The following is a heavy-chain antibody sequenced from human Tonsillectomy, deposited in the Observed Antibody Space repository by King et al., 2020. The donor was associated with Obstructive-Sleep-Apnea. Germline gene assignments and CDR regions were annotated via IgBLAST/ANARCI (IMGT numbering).Heavy chain of an antibody. J-gene: IGHJ4*02. V-gene: IGHV4-59*08. CDR2: VYYSGST. CDR3: AISVDTAMVFDY. CDR1: GGSISSDY. Sequence: VQLQESGPGLVKPSETLSLTCTVSGGSISSDYWSWIRQPPGKGLGWIGYVYYSGSTNYNPSLKSRVTITVDTSKKQFSLQLCSVTAADTAVFYCAISVDTAMVFDYWGQGTLVTVSS. D-gene: IGHD5-18*01.